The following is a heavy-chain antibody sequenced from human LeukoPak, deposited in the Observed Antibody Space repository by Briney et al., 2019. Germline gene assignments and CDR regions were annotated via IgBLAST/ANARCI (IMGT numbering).Heavy chain of an antibody. D-gene: IGHD1-14*01. Sequence: PGGSLRLSCAASRFNIRDHYMGWIRQAPGKGLEWVSYLSGALNIIYYADSVKGRFTISRDIANNSLSLQMTGLRADDTAIYFCVRPEDLGTLYYWGQGILVTVSS. V-gene: IGHV3-11*04. CDR1: RFNIRDHY. CDR3: VRPEDLGTLYY. CDR2: LSGALNII. J-gene: IGHJ4*02.